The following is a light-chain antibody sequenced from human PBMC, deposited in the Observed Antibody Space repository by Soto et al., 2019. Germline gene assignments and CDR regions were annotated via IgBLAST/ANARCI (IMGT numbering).Light chain of an antibody. J-gene: IGLJ1*01. CDR1: TGVVGGGYS. V-gene: IGLV7-43*01. CDR2: STS. Sequence: QAVVTQEPSLTVSPGGTVTLTCASSTGVVGGGYSPSWFQQIPGPAPRALIYSTSKKHSWTPARFSGSLLGAKAALTLSGVQAKDEAEFYGLLYYGGGYVFGTGTKVTVL. CDR3: LLYYGGGYV.